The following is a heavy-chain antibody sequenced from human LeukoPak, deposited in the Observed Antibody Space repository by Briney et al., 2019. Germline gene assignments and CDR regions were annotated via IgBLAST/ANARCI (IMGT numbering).Heavy chain of an antibody. CDR3: ARRKWPSKKNDWYFDL. V-gene: IGHV4-59*01. D-gene: IGHD5-12*01. J-gene: IGHJ2*01. Sequence: PSETLSLTCTVSGGSISSYYWSWIRQPPGKGLEWIGYIYYSGSTNYNPSLKSRVTISVDTSRNQFSLKLSSVTAADTAVYYCARRKWPSKKNDWYFDLWGRGTLVTVSS. CDR2: IYYSGST. CDR1: GGSISSYY.